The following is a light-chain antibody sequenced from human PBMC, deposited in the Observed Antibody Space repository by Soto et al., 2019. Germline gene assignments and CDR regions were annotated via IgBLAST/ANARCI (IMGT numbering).Light chain of an antibody. Sequence: QSALTQPASVSGSPGQSITISCTGTSSDVGSYNYVSWYQHHPGKDPKLMIYDVSSRPSGVSNRFSGSKSGNTASLTISGLQTEDEADYYCSSYTTSGTRVFGTGTKLTVL. V-gene: IGLV2-14*03. CDR2: DVS. J-gene: IGLJ1*01. CDR3: SSYTTSGTRV. CDR1: SSDVGSYNY.